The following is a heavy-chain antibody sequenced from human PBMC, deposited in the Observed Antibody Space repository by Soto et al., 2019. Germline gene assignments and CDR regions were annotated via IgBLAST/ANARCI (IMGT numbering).Heavy chain of an antibody. V-gene: IGHV1-69*13. CDR3: ARGGFMKIFGVMYDLFEI. CDR1: GATLNTFINYG. D-gene: IGHD3-16*01. Sequence: GASVKVSCKASGATLNTFINYGITWVRQAPGQGLEWMGGIIPVFGTAHYAQKFQGRVTISADESTRTAYMELSSLRSEDTAVYYCARGGFMKIFGVMYDLFEIGGQGTMVPASS. J-gene: IGHJ3*02. CDR2: IIPVFGTA.